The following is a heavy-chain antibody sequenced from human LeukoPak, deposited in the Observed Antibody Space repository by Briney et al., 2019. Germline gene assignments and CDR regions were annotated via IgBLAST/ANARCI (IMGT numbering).Heavy chain of an antibody. J-gene: IGHJ5*02. CDR2: INHSGST. Sequence: PSETLSLTCAVYGGSFSGYYWSWIRQPPGKGLEWIGEINHSGSTNYNPSLKSRVTISVDTSKNQFSLKLSSVTAADTAVYYCARRRILWFGGSGWFDPWGQGTLVTVSS. CDR1: GGSFSGYY. V-gene: IGHV4-34*01. D-gene: IGHD3-10*01. CDR3: ARRRILWFGGSGWFDP.